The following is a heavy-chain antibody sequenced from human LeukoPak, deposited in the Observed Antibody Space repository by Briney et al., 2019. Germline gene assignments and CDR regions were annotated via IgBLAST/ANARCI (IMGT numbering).Heavy chain of an antibody. CDR2: INPNSGGT. CDR3: AREYSSGWPAAYNWFDP. Sequence: ASVKVSCKASGYTFTGYYMHWVRQAPGQGLEWMGWINPNSGGTNYAQKFQGRVTITRDTSISTAYMELSRLRSDDTAVYYCAREYSSGWPAAYNWFDPWGQGTLVTVSS. CDR1: GYTFTGYY. V-gene: IGHV1-2*02. J-gene: IGHJ5*02. D-gene: IGHD6-19*01.